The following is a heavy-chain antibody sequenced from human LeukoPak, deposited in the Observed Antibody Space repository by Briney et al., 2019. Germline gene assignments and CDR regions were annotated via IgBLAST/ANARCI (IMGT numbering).Heavy chain of an antibody. V-gene: IGHV3-30*19. D-gene: IGHD3/OR15-3a*01. CDR3: ARSLLCGLVNKAYFQH. Sequence: PGGSLRLSCAESRFTFSSYGMHWVRQAPGKGLGWGAVISYDGSNKYYADSVKGRFTSSRDNSKNTLYLQMNSLRGQDTAVYDGARSLLCGLVNKAYFQHWGQGTLVTVSS. CDR2: ISYDGSNK. CDR1: RFTFSSYG. J-gene: IGHJ1*01.